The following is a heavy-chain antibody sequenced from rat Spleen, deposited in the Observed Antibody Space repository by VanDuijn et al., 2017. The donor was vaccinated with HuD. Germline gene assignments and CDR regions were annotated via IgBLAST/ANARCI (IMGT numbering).Heavy chain of an antibody. CDR3: ARHGYGWYSGPFAY. J-gene: IGHJ3*01. CDR1: GFTFSDYN. V-gene: IGHV5-7*01. D-gene: IGHD1-11*01. CDR2: ISFDGSNT. Sequence: EVQLVESDGGLVQPGRSLKLSCAASGFTFSDYNMAWVRQAPKKGLEWVATISFDGSNTYYRDSVKGRFTISRDNAKRTLYLQMDSLRSEDTATYYCARHGYGWYSGPFAYWGQGTLVTVSS.